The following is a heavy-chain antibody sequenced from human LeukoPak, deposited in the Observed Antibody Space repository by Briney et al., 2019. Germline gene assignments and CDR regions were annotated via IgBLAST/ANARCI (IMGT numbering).Heavy chain of an antibody. Sequence: ASVKVSCKASGYTFTGYYMHWVRQAPGQGLEWMGWINPKSGGTNYAQNFQGRVTMTRDTSISTVYVELSRLRSDDTAVYYCARAYSWDSNWFDPWGQGTLVTVSS. V-gene: IGHV1-2*02. CDR3: ARAYSWDSNWFDP. CDR2: INPKSGGT. CDR1: GYTFTGYY. D-gene: IGHD1-7*01. J-gene: IGHJ5*02.